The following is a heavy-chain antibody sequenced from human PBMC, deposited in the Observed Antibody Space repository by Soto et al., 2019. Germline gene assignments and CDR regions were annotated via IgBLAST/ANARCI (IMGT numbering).Heavy chain of an antibody. CDR1: GYTFTSYY. V-gene: IGHV1-46*01. D-gene: IGHD3-3*01. CDR2: INPSGGST. CDR3: AREPYPVLRFLEWLSHFDY. J-gene: IGHJ4*02. Sequence: ASVKVSCKASGYTFTSYYMHWVRQAPGQGLEWMGIINPSGGSTSYAQKFQGRVTMTRDTSTSTVYMELSSLRSEDTAVYYCAREPYPVLRFLEWLSHFDYWGQGTLVTVSS.